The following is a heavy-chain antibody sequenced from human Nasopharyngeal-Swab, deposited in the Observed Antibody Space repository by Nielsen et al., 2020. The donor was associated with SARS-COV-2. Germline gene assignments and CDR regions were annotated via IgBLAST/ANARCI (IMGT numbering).Heavy chain of an antibody. CDR1: GYTFTSYY. D-gene: IGHD3-10*01. V-gene: IGHV1-46*01. Sequence: ASVKVSCKASGYTFTSYYMHWVRQAPGQGLEWMGIINPSGGSTSYAQKFQGRVTMTRDTSTSTVYMELSSLRSEDTAAYYCAREPGDGVSWFDPWGQGTLVTVSS. CDR3: AREPGDGVSWFDP. J-gene: IGHJ5*02. CDR2: INPSGGST.